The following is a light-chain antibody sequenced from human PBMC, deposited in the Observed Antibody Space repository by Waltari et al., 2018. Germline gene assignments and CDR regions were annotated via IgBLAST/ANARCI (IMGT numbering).Light chain of an antibody. Sequence: QSALTQPASVSGSPGQSITISCTGTSSDVGTYNYVSWYQHHPGKAPKLVSSGVSNRPSGGSNRFSGSKSGNTAALTIAGLQAEDEADYHCTSCTTSATWVFGGGTKLTVL. CDR2: GVS. J-gene: IGLJ3*02. CDR3: TSCTTSATWV. V-gene: IGLV2-14*01. CDR1: SSDVGTYNY.